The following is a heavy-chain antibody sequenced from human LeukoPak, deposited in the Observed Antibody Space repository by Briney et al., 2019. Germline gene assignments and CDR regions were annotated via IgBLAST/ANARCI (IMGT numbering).Heavy chain of an antibody. CDR3: ARGPKLVVSRGWTGVFHI. CDR2: INWNGGST. CDR1: GFPFDVYG. D-gene: IGHD6-19*01. V-gene: IGHV3-20*04. Sequence: GGSLRLSCAASGFPFDVYGISWVPHAPGKGLVWVSGINWNGGSTDYADYVKGRFTISRDKAKNSLYLQMNSLRAEDTGLYCCARGPKLVVSRGWTGVFHILGQGRMASLSS. J-gene: IGHJ3*02.